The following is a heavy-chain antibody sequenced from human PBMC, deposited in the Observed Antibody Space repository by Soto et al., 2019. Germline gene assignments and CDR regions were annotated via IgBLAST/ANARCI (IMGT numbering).Heavy chain of an antibody. Sequence: GASVKVSCKASGGTFSSYAISWVRQAPGQGLEWMGGIIPIFGTANYAQKFQGRVTITADESTSTAYMELSSLRSEDTAVYYCARSEAVAAYNWFDPWGQGTLVTVSS. CDR2: IIPIFGTA. V-gene: IGHV1-69*13. D-gene: IGHD6-19*01. CDR3: ARSEAVAAYNWFDP. CDR1: GGTFSSYA. J-gene: IGHJ5*02.